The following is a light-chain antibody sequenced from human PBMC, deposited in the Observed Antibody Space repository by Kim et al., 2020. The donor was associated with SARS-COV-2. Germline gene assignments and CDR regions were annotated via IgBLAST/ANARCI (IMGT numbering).Light chain of an antibody. Sequence: NTVTIACTRSSGGLASKYVQWYQQRPGSAPTTVIYDDNQRPSGVPERFSGSVDSSSNSTSLTISGVKTEDEADYYCESYDSSNQGVFGGGTQLTVL. CDR1: SGGLASKY. V-gene: IGLV6-57*03. CDR2: DDN. J-gene: IGLJ2*01. CDR3: ESYDSSNQGV.